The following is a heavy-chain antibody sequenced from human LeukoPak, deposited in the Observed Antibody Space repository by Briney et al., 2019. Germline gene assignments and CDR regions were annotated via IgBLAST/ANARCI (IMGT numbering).Heavy chain of an antibody. D-gene: IGHD3-22*01. V-gene: IGHV4-59*01. J-gene: IGHJ4*02. Sequence: PSETLSLTCTVSGGSISSYHWSWIRQPPGKGLVWIGYIYYSGSTNYNPSLKSRVTISVDTSKNQFSLKLSSVTAADTAVYYCARDSRRDSSGYSIDYWGQGTLVTVSS. CDR1: GGSISSYH. CDR3: ARDSRRDSSGYSIDY. CDR2: IYYSGST.